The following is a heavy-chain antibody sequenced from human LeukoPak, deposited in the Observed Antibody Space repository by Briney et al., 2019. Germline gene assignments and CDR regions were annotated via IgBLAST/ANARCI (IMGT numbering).Heavy chain of an antibody. Sequence: SETLSLTCTVSGGSISSSSYYWGWIRQPPGKGREWIGSIYYSGSTYYNPSLKSRVTISVDTSKNQFSLKLSSVTAADTAVYYCARRGNLATSQWGQGTLVTVSS. CDR3: ARRGNLATSQ. V-gene: IGHV4-39*01. CDR2: IYYSGST. J-gene: IGHJ4*02. D-gene: IGHD1-14*01. CDR1: GGSISSSSYY.